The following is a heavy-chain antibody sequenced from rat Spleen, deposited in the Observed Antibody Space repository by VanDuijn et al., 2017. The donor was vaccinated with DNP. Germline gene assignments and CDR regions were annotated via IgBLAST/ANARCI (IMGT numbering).Heavy chain of an antibody. D-gene: IGHD1-8*01. CDR3: TTDNYSAPFDY. Sequence: EVQLVESGGGLVQPGRSLKLSCTDSGFTFSDYNMAWVRQAPKKGLEWVATISYDGTTTNYRDSVKGRFIISRDNAKSTLYLHMDSLRSEDTATYYCTTDNYSAPFDYWGQGLMVTVSS. CDR2: ISYDGTTT. J-gene: IGHJ2*01. CDR1: GFTFSDYN. V-gene: IGHV5-7*01.